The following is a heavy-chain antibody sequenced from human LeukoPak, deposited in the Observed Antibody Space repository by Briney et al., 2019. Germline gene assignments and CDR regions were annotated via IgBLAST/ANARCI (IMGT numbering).Heavy chain of an antibody. J-gene: IGHJ3*02. CDR2: IKQDGSEK. CDR1: GFTFSSYA. V-gene: IGHV3-7*01. D-gene: IGHD6-25*01. Sequence: GGSLRLSCAASGFTFSSYAMSWVRQAPGKGLEWVANIKQDGSEKYYVDSVKGRFTISRDNAKNSLYLQMNSLRAEDTAVYYCATGYAFDIWGQGTMVTVSS. CDR3: ATGYAFDI.